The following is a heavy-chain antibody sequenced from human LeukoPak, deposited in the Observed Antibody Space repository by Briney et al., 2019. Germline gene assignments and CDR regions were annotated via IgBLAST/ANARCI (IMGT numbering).Heavy chain of an antibody. CDR3: AKDKIAAAGLD. CDR1: GFTFDDYA. CDR2: ISWNSGSI. V-gene: IGHV3-9*01. J-gene: IGHJ4*02. D-gene: IGHD6-13*01. Sequence: GGSLRLSCAASGFTFDDYAMHWVRQAPGKGLEWVSGISWNSGSIGYADSVKGRFTISGDNAKNSLYLQMNSLRAEDTALYYCAKDKIAAAGLDWGQGTLVTVSS.